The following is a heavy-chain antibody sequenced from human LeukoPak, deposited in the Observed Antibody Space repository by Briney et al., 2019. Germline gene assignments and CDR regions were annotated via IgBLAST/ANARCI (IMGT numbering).Heavy chain of an antibody. CDR2: MNPNSGNT. Sequence: ASVKVSCKASGYTFTSYDINWVRQATGQGLEWMGWMNPNSGNTGYAQKFQGRVTITRNTSISTAYMELSSLRSEDTAVYYCASRGPDIVVVPAAAAYYYYYMDVWGKGTTVTISS. D-gene: IGHD2-2*01. V-gene: IGHV1-8*03. CDR1: GYTFTSYD. J-gene: IGHJ6*03. CDR3: ASRGPDIVVVPAAAAYYYYYMDV.